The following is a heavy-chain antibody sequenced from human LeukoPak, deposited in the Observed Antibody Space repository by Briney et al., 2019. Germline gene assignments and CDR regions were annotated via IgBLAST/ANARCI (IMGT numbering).Heavy chain of an antibody. D-gene: IGHD3-22*01. CDR1: GGSISSGGYY. J-gene: IGHJ4*02. CDR2: NYYSGST. CDR3: AREGVNYYDSSGYYAVY. V-gene: IGHV4-31*03. Sequence: SQTLSLTCTVSGGSISSGGYYWSWIRQHPGKGLEWIGYNYYSGSTYYNPSLKSRVTISVDTSKNQFSLKLSSVTAADTAVYYCAREGVNYYDSSGYYAVYWGQGSPVTVSS.